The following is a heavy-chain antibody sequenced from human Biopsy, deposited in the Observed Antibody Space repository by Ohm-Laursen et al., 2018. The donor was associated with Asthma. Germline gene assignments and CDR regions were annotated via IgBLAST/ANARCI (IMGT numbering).Heavy chain of an antibody. CDR1: GFAVSRDH. CDR2: IYSGGTS. V-gene: IGHV3-66*02. Sequence: SLRLSCAASGFAVSRDHMFWVRQAPGKGLEWVSVIYSGGTSHTADSVRGRFTISRGNSKNTLFLQMSSLRPEDTAVYYCAKGDSSNWSHYYFDYWGQGTLVTVSS. J-gene: IGHJ4*02. D-gene: IGHD3-22*01. CDR3: AKGDSSNWSHYYFDY.